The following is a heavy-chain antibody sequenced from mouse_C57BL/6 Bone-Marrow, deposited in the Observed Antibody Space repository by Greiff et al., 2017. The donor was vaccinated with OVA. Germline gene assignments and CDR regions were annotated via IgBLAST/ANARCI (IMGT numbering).Heavy chain of an antibody. Sequence: QVQLQQSGAELVRPGTSVKMSCKASGYTFTNYWIGWAKQRPGHGLEWIGDIYPGGGYTNYNEKFKGKATLTADKSSSTAYMQFSSLTSEDSASYYCARGGDWDVKDWYFDVWGTGTTVTVSS. V-gene: IGHV1-63*01. CDR3: ARGGDWDVKDWYFDV. CDR1: GYTFTNYW. J-gene: IGHJ1*03. D-gene: IGHD4-1*01. CDR2: IYPGGGYT.